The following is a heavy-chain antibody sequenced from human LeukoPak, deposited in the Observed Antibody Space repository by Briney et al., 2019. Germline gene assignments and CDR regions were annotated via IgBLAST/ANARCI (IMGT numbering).Heavy chain of an antibody. J-gene: IGHJ4*02. Sequence: PGGSLRLSCAASEFTFSSYGMHWVRQAPGKGLEWVAVISYDGSNQYYADTVKGRFTISRDNSKNTLYLQMNGLRAEDTAVYYCAKDMGDISMLSGDWGQGTLVTVSS. CDR2: ISYDGSNQ. D-gene: IGHD5-18*01. CDR3: AKDMGDISMLSGD. CDR1: EFTFSSYG. V-gene: IGHV3-30*18.